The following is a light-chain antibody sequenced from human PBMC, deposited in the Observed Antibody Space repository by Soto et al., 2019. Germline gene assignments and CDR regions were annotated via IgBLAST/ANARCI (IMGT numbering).Light chain of an antibody. CDR3: QQYNDNWT. CDR1: QSISSW. J-gene: IGKJ1*01. CDR2: KAS. Sequence: DIQMTQSPSTLSASVGDRVTITCRASQSISSWLAWYQQKPGKAPKLLIYKASTLQSGVPSSFSGSGSGTEFTLAISSLQPDYSATYYCQQYNDNWTFGQGTKVEIK. V-gene: IGKV1-5*03.